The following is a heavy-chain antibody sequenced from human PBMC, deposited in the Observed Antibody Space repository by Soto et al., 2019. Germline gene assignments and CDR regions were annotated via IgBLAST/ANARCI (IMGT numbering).Heavy chain of an antibody. D-gene: IGHD4-17*01. CDR3: ARRYGGAFAP. V-gene: IGHV4-39*01. CDR1: GGSISSSSYY. Sequence: SETLSLTCTVSGGSISSSSYYWGWIRQPPGKGLEWIGSIYYSGNTYYNPSLKSRVTISVDTAKNQFSLKLSSVTAADTAVYYCARRYGGAFAPGGQGTLVTVSP. CDR2: IYYSGNT. J-gene: IGHJ5*02.